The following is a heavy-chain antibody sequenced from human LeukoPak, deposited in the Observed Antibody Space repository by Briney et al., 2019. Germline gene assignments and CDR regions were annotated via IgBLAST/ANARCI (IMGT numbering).Heavy chain of an antibody. Sequence: GGPLSLFCGVCGLILSSYGVQWVRQAPGRGVEGVAVISYDGSNKYYADSVKGRFTISRDNSKNTLYLQMNSLRAEDTAVYCCAKDLGVWSSFDYWGQGTLVTVSS. CDR1: GLILSSYG. CDR3: AKDLGVWSSFDY. J-gene: IGHJ4*02. D-gene: IGHD1-26*01. CDR2: ISYDGSNK. V-gene: IGHV3-30*18.